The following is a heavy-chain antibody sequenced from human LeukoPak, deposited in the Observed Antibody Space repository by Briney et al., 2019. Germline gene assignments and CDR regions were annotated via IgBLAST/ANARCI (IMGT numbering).Heavy chain of an antibody. Sequence: GGSLRLSCAASGFTFSSYWMHWVRHAPGKGLVWVSRINSDGSSTSYADSVKGRFTISRDNAKNTLYLQTNSLRAEDTAVYYCARDGVTPHYYYYGMDVWGQGTTVTVSS. CDR1: GFTFSSYW. CDR3: ARDGVTPHYYYYGMDV. D-gene: IGHD2-8*01. V-gene: IGHV3-74*01. CDR2: INSDGSST. J-gene: IGHJ6*02.